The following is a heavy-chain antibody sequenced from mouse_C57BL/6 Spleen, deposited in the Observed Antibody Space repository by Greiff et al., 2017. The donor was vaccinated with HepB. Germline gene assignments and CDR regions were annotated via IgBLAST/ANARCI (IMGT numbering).Heavy chain of an antibody. D-gene: IGHD2-4*01. Sequence: QVQLKQPGAELVKPGASVKLSCKASGYTFTSYWMHWVKQRPGQGLEWIGMIHPNSGSTNYNEKFKSKATLTVDKSSSTAYMQLSSLTSEDSAVYYCARYDYDEGGYAMDYWGQGTSVTVSS. CDR3: ARYDYDEGGYAMDY. V-gene: IGHV1-64*01. CDR2: IHPNSGST. CDR1: GYTFTSYW. J-gene: IGHJ4*01.